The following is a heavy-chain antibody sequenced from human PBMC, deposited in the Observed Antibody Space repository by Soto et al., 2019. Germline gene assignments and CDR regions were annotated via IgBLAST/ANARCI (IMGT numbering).Heavy chain of an antibody. CDR1: GFTFSSYA. V-gene: IGHV3-23*01. D-gene: IGHD3-9*01. CDR3: AKDQTYYDILTGYSPPNDAFDI. Sequence: PGGSLRLSCAASGFTFSSYAMSWVRQVPGKGLEWVSAISGSGGSTYYADSVKGRFTISRDNSKNTLYLQMNSLRAEDTAVYYCAKDQTYYDILTGYSPPNDAFDIWGQGTMVTVSS. J-gene: IGHJ3*02. CDR2: ISGSGGST.